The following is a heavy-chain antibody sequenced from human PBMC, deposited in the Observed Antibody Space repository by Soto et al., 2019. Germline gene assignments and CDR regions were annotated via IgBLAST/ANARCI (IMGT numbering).Heavy chain of an antibody. CDR1: GYSFNTYG. D-gene: IGHD3-10*01. Sequence: QVQLVQSGGEVKKPGASVKVSCKASGYSFNTYGISWVREAPGQPLEWMGWISVNKGITNYAQKFQGRIIMTTDTSTSTAYMELRRLRSDDTAVYYCARVWVRGEVDFWGQGTLVTVSS. CDR2: ISVNKGIT. J-gene: IGHJ4*02. V-gene: IGHV1-18*01. CDR3: ARVWVRGEVDF.